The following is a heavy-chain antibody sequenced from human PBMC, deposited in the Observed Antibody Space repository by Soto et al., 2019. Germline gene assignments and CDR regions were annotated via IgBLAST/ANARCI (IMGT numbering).Heavy chain of an antibody. CDR2: ISSSSSYI. J-gene: IGHJ6*02. CDR1: GFTFSSDS. CDR3: ARVRDVDTAMVYYYYYYGMDV. D-gene: IGHD5-18*01. V-gene: IGHV3-21*01. Sequence: EVQLVESGGGLVKPGGSLRLSCAASGFTFSSDSMNWVRQAPGKGLEWVSSISSSSSYIYYADSVKGRFTISRDNAKNSLYLQMNSLRAEDTVVYYCARVRDVDTAMVYYYYYYGMDVWGQGTTVTVSS.